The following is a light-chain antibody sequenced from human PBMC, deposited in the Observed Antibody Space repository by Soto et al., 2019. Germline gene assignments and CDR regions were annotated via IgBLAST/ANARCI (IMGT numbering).Light chain of an antibody. Sequence: EIVLTQSPGTLSLSPGERATLSCRAGQTVSSNFLAWYQQRPGQAPRLLIYGASIRATGIPDRFTGSGSGTDFTLTIGRLEPEDFAVYYCQQYGSSSWTFGQGTKVEIK. V-gene: IGKV3-20*01. CDR1: QTVSSNF. CDR2: GAS. J-gene: IGKJ1*01. CDR3: QQYGSSSWT.